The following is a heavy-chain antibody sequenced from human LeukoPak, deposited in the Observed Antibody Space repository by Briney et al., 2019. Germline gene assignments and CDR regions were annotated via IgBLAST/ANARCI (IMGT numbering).Heavy chain of an antibody. J-gene: IGHJ4*02. Sequence: GASVKVSCKASGYTFTGYYMHWVRQAPGQGLEGMGWINPNSGGTNYAQKFQGRVTMTRDTSNSTAYMELSRLRSDDTAVYYCARDLLKYDLWSGQSGYYFDYWGQGTLVTVSS. CDR3: ARDLLKYDLWSGQSGYYFDY. D-gene: IGHD3-3*01. V-gene: IGHV1-2*02. CDR1: GYTFTGYY. CDR2: INPNSGGT.